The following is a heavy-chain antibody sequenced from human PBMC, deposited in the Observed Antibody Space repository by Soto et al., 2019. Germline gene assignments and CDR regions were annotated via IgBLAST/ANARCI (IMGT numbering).Heavy chain of an antibody. D-gene: IGHD4-17*01. CDR1: GFTFSNFA. CDR2: ISSTGRNT. J-gene: IGHJ4*02. V-gene: IGHV3-23*01. CDR3: AKDRGGNTVAHFDC. Sequence: EVQLLESGGGLVQPGGSLRLFCAASGFTFSNFAMSWVRQAPGKGLEWVSTISSTGRNTYYADSVKGRFTLSRDNSGNTLHMQMNSLTAQDAATYYCAKDRGGNTVAHFDCWGQGTLVTVSS.